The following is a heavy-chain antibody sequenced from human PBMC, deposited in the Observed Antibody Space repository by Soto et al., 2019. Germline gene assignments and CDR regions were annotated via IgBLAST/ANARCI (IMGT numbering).Heavy chain of an antibody. J-gene: IGHJ4*02. Sequence: PSETLSLTCTPSGGSISRYDWSWIRQPPGQGLEWIGYISYRGSTNYNPSLKSRVTISVDTSKNLLSLKLSSLTAADTAVYYCASVGGYYDSSGYSVDFWVPGTLVAVSS. V-gene: IGHV4-59*01. CDR1: GGSISRYD. CDR2: ISYRGST. D-gene: IGHD3-22*01. CDR3: ASVGGYYDSSGYSVDF.